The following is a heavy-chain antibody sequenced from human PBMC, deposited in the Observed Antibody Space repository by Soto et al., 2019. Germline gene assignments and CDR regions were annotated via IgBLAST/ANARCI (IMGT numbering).Heavy chain of an antibody. CDR2: ISYDGSNK. J-gene: IGHJ6*02. CDR1: GFPFSSYS. Sequence: PGGSLSLSCAASGFPFSSYSMHWVRQAPGKGLEWVAVISYDGSNKYYADSVKGRFTISRDNSKNTLYLQMNSLRAEDTAVYYCARDLIGGKVYYYYGMDVWGQGTTVTVSS. CDR3: ARDLIGGKVYYYYGMDV. D-gene: IGHD2-15*01. V-gene: IGHV3-30-3*01.